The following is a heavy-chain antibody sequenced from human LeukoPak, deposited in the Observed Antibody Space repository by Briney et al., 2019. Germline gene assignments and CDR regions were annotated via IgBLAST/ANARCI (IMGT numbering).Heavy chain of an antibody. J-gene: IGHJ4*02. D-gene: IGHD1-26*01. CDR2: ISSDGSRP. V-gene: IGHV3-74*01. CDR1: GFTFSRHW. Sequence: GGSLRLSCAASGFTFSRHWMHWVRQAPGKGLVWGSGISSDGSRPRYADSVNGRFTISRDNAKNTLYLQMNSLRAEDTAVYFCVRDGQGSTPLDYWGQGTLVTVSS. CDR3: VRDGQGSTPLDY.